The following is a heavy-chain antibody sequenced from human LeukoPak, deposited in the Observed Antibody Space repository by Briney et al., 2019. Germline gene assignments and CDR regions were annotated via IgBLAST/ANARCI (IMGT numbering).Heavy chain of an antibody. J-gene: IGHJ6*04. CDR3: ATALAGGGSGTFYYYYGMDA. CDR1: GYTLTELS. Sequence: LGASVKVSCKVSGYTLTELSMHWVRQAPGKGLEWMGGFDPEDGETIYAQKFQGRVTMTEDTFTDTAYMELSSLRSEDTAVYYCATALAGGGSGTFYYYYGMDAWGKGTTVTVSS. V-gene: IGHV1-24*01. D-gene: IGHD3-10*01. CDR2: FDPEDGET.